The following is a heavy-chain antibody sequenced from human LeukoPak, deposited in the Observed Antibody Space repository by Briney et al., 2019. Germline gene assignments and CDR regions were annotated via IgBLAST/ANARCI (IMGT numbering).Heavy chain of an antibody. J-gene: IGHJ4*02. CDR2: IKTDGSEK. CDR3: VRDGYTGSYYDY. CDR1: GFTFTEYW. D-gene: IGHD1-26*01. V-gene: IGHV3-7*05. Sequence: PGGSLRLSCVASGFTFTEYWMSWVRQAPGKGLEWRSNIKTDGSEKYYVDSVKGRFTISRDNAKTSLYLQMNSLRVEDTAVYYCVRDGYTGSYYDYWGQGTLVTVSS.